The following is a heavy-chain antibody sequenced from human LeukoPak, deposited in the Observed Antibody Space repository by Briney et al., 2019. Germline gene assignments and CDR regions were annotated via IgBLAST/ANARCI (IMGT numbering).Heavy chain of an antibody. CDR1: GFTFSSHG. CDR3: ARDRVFHYFDY. V-gene: IGHV3-33*01. D-gene: IGHD3-16*01. J-gene: IGHJ4*02. Sequence: GGSQRLSCAASGFTFSSHGMHWVRQAPGKELEWVAVIWYDGSDKYYADSVKGRFAISRDNSKNTLYLQMTSLRADDTAVYYCARDRVFHYFDYWGQGNPV. CDR2: IWYDGSDK.